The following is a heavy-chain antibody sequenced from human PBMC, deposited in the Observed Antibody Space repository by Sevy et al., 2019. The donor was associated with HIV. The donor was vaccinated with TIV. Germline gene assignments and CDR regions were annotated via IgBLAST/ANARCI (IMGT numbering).Heavy chain of an antibody. D-gene: IGHD6-25*01. CDR3: AGENAWGRGYS. CDR2: IYYNGHI. J-gene: IGHJ5*02. V-gene: IGHV4-59*08. Sequence: SETLSLTCTVSGVSITSLYRNWIRQPPGKGLEWLANIYYNGHINYNPSLKSRVTLSLDTSKNRFSLRLSSVTAADTAMYYCAGENAWGRGYSWGQGTLVTVSS. CDR1: GVSITSLY.